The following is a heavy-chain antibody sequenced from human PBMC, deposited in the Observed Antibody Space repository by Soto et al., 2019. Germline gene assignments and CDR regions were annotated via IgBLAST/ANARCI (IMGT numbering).Heavy chain of an antibody. CDR2: SSATGAGT. Sequence: PGGSLRLSCVASGFTFISSFMGWVRQAPGKGLEWVSFSSATGAGTYYADSVKGRFTISRDNSKNTRYLQMTSLRADDTAVYYCAKDRRAGGNYGFYSDFWGQGALVTVSS. J-gene: IGHJ4*02. D-gene: IGHD1-7*01. CDR1: GFTFISSF. CDR3: AKDRRAGGNYGFYSDF. V-gene: IGHV3-23*01.